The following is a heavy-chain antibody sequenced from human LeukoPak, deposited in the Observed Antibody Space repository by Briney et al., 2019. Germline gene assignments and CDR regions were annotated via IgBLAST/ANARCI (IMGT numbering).Heavy chain of an antibody. Sequence: SETLSLTCAVYGGSFSGYYWSWIRQPPGKGLEWIGEINHSGSTNYNPSLKSRVTISVDTSKNQFSLKLSSVTAADTAVYYCARGGIAAAVYNWFDPWGQGTLVTVSS. CDR3: ARGGIAAAVYNWFDP. J-gene: IGHJ5*02. CDR2: INHSGST. CDR1: GGSFSGYY. D-gene: IGHD6-13*01. V-gene: IGHV4-34*01.